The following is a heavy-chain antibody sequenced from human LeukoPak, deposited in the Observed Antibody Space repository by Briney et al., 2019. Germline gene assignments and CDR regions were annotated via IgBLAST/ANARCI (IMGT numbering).Heavy chain of an antibody. Sequence: ASVKVSCKASGYTFTNYYMHWVRQAPGQGLEWMGIINPSGGSTSYAQKFQGRVTMTRDTSTSTVYMELSSLRSEDTAVYYCARDGPLAYFDYWGQGTLVTVSS. CDR3: ARDGPLAYFDY. CDR2: INPSGGST. V-gene: IGHV1-46*01. CDR1: GYTFTNYY. J-gene: IGHJ4*02. D-gene: IGHD2-15*01.